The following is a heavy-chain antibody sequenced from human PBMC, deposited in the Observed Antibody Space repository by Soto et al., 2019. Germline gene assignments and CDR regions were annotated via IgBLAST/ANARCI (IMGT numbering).Heavy chain of an antibody. CDR2: ISAYNGNT. V-gene: IGHV1-18*01. D-gene: IGHD2-15*01. CDR1: GYTFTSYG. Sequence: QVQLVQSGAEVKKPGASVKVSCKASGYTFTSYGISWVRQAPGQGLEWMGWISAYNGNTNYAQKLQGRVTMTTDTSTSTAYRELRSLRSDDTAVYYCARELVVVVAARGSSCLDPWGQGTLVTVSS. CDR3: ARELVVVVAARGSSCLDP. J-gene: IGHJ5*02.